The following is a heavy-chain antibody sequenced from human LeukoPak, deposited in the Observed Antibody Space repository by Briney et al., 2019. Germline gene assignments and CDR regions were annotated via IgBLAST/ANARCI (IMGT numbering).Heavy chain of an antibody. J-gene: IGHJ5*02. Sequence: SQTLSLTCNVSGGSISNDGYYWRWIRQHPGKGLEWLGYIYYSGGTYYNPSLKSRVTLSVDTSKSQFSLRLSSVTAADTAVYYCARDLTGDQFFDPWGQGTLVTVSS. CDR3: ARDLTGDQFFDP. V-gene: IGHV4-31*03. CDR1: GGSISNDGYY. CDR2: IYYSGGT. D-gene: IGHD7-27*01.